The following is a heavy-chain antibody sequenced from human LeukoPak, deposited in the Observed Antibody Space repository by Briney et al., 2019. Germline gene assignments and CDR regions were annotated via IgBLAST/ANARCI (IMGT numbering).Heavy chain of an antibody. CDR3: ATVNRRGRWLRFLGHYYYMDV. D-gene: IGHD3-3*01. CDR2: VDPEDGET. J-gene: IGHJ6*03. V-gene: IGHV1-69-2*01. CDR1: GYTFTDYY. Sequence: ASVKVSCKASGYTFTDYYMHWVQQAPGKRLEWMGRVDPEDGETIYAEKLQARETIHADTSTDTAYMELSSLRSEDTAVYSCATVNRRGRWLRFLGHYYYMDVWGKGTTVTVSS.